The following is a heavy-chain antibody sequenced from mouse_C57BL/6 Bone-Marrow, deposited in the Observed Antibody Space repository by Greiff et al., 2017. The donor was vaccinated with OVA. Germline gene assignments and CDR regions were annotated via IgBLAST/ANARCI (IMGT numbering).Heavy chain of an antibody. CDR3: ARGGIYYGKIDY. CDR2: IYPGDGDT. Sequence: VQLQQSGAELVKPGASVKISCKASGYAFSSYWMNWVKQRPGKGLEWIGQIYPGDGDTNYNGKFKGKATLTADKSSSTAYMQLSSLTSEDSAVYFCARGGIYYGKIDYWGQGTTLTVSS. CDR1: GYAFSSYW. D-gene: IGHD2-1*01. V-gene: IGHV1-80*01. J-gene: IGHJ2*01.